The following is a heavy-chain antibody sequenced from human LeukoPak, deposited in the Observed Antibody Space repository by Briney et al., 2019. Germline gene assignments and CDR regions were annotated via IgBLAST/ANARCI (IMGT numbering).Heavy chain of an antibody. CDR1: GGSISSYY. D-gene: IGHD3-22*01. CDR3: ARGGDYYDSSGYYYDY. J-gene: IGHJ4*02. Sequence: SETLSLTCTVSGGSISSYYWSWIRQPPGKGLEWIGYIYYSGSTNYNPSLKSRVTISVDTSKNQFSLKLSSVSAADTAVYYCARGGDYYDSSGYYYDYWGQGTLVTVSS. V-gene: IGHV4-59*01. CDR2: IYYSGST.